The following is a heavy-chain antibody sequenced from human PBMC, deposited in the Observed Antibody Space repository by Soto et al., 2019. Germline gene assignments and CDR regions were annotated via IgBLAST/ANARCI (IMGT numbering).Heavy chain of an antibody. CDR3: VKDLGSSGWGYFDY. CDR1: GFTFSSYG. Sequence: QMQLVESGGGVVQPGKSLRLSCEGSGFTFSSYGMHWVRQAPGKGLEWVAVLSYDGSNEYYADSVKGRFSISRDDSRHTVHLQMNSLRAEDTALYYCVKDLGSSGWGYFDYWGQGTLVIVSS. V-gene: IGHV3-30*18. J-gene: IGHJ4*02. CDR2: LSYDGSNE. D-gene: IGHD6-19*01.